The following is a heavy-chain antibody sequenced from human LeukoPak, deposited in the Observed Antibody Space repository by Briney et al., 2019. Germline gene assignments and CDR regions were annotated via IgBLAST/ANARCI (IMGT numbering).Heavy chain of an antibody. J-gene: IGHJ5*02. CDR1: GGSISGSNW. D-gene: IGHD6-6*01. CDR2: IYHSGST. V-gene: IGHV4-4*02. Sequence: SETLSLTCAVSGGSISGSNWWSWVRQAPGKGLEWIGEIYHSGSTNYNPSLKSRVTISVDKSKNQFSLKLSSVTAADTAVYYCARKGGGQLVNTRRWFDPWGQGTLVTVSS. CDR3: ARKGGGQLVNTRRWFDP.